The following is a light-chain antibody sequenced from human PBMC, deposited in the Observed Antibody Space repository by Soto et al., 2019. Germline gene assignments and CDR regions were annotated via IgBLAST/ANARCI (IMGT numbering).Light chain of an antibody. V-gene: IGKV3-15*01. CDR2: GAS. Sequence: DIVMTQSPATLSVSPGERATLSCRPSQSVANNVAWYQQKPGQPPRLLIYGASTRAAGVPARFSGSGYGRQFSLTISSLQSEDFAIYHCQQHNNWPPWTFGQGTKVEV. CDR3: QQHNNWPPWT. CDR1: QSVANN. J-gene: IGKJ1*01.